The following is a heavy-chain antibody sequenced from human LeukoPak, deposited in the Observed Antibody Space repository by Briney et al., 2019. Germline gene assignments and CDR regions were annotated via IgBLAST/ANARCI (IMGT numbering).Heavy chain of an antibody. D-gene: IGHD2-15*01. CDR2: ISGSGGST. V-gene: IGHV3-23*01. J-gene: IGHJ4*02. Sequence: GGSLRLSCAAPGFTFSSYAMSWVRQAPGKGLEWVSAISGSGGSTYYADSVKGRFTISRDNSKNTLYLQMNSLRAEDTAVYYCAKYGYCSGGSCYFESTYFDYWGQGTLVTVSS. CDR1: GFTFSSYA. CDR3: AKYGYCSGGSCYFESTYFDY.